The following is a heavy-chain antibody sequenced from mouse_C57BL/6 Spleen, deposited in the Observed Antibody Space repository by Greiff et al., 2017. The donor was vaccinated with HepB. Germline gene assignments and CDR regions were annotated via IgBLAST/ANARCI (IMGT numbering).Heavy chain of an antibody. CDR3: ARGGTYYSNYLDY. D-gene: IGHD2-5*01. CDR2: ISDGGSYT. J-gene: IGHJ2*01. Sequence: EVQRVESGGGLVKPGGSLKLSCAASGFTFSSYAMSWVRQTPEKRLEWVATISDGGSYTYYPDNVKGRFTISRDNAKNNLYLQMSHLKSEDTAMYYCARGGTYYSNYLDYWGQGTTLTVSS. CDR1: GFTFSSYA. V-gene: IGHV5-4*01.